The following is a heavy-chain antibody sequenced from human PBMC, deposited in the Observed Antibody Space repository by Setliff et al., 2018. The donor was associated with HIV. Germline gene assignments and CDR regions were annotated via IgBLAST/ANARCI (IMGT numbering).Heavy chain of an antibody. J-gene: IGHJ5*02. CDR1: GDSISSNY. CDR3: ARDHVFGSRTGFDP. CDR2: VFHSGSA. D-gene: IGHD3-10*01. Sequence: SETLSLTCTVSGDSISSNYWTWIRQPPGKGLEWIGEVFHSGSANSNASLRSRVMISVDTSKNQFSLKLSAVTAADTAVYYCARDHVFGSRTGFDPWGPGILVTVSS. V-gene: IGHV4-59*12.